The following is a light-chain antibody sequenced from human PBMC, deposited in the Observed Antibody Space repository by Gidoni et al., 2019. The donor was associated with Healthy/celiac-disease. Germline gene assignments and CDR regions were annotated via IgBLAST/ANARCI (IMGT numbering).Light chain of an antibody. Sequence: QSALPQPASVPGSLGQSITISCTGTSSDVGGYNSVSWYKHHPGKAPNLMIYDVSNRPSGVSNRFSGSKSGNTASLTISGLQAEDEADYYCSSYTSSSTVVFGGGTKLTVL. CDR3: SSYTSSSTVV. V-gene: IGLV2-14*03. CDR1: SSDVGGYNS. J-gene: IGLJ2*01. CDR2: DVS.